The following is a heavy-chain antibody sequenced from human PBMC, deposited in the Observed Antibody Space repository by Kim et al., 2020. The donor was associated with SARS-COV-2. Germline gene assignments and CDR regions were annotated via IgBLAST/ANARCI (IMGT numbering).Heavy chain of an antibody. CDR3: ARDAPKLAAAGMGWFDP. Sequence: LKSRVTMSVDTSKTQFSLKLSSVTAADTAVYYCARDAPKLAAAGMGWFDPWGQGTLVTVSS. V-gene: IGHV4-4*06. J-gene: IGHJ5*02. D-gene: IGHD6-13*01.